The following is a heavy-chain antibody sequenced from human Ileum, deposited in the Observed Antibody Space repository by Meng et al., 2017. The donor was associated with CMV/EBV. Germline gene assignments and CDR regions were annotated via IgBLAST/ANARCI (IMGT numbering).Heavy chain of an antibody. Sequence: QGQAQESGPGLVKPSQTLSLSCTVSGASISSGDYYWSWIRQPPGKGLEWIGYIFFSGNTYYNPSLNNRVIISIDTPRNQFSLILTSVTSTDAGVYYCARDVIRDDTGSWFDPWGQGTLVTVSS. CDR2: IFFSGNT. J-gene: IGHJ5*02. V-gene: IGHV4-30-4*08. CDR3: ARDVIRDDTGSWFDP. CDR1: GASISSGDYY. D-gene: IGHD3-9*01.